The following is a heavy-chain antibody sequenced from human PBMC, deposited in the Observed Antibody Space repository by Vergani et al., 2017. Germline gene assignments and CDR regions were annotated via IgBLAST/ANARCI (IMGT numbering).Heavy chain of an antibody. CDR3: AKTSYYYDSSGTYYFDY. J-gene: IGHJ4*02. D-gene: IGHD3-22*01. CDR1: GFTFSSYG. CDR2: ISYDGSNK. Sequence: QVQLVESGGGVVQPGRSLRLSCAASGFTFSSYGMHWVRPAPGKGLEWVAVISYDGSNKYYADSVKGRFTISRDNSKNTLYLQMNSLRAEDTAVYYCAKTSYYYDSSGTYYFDYWGQGTLVTVSS. V-gene: IGHV3-30*18.